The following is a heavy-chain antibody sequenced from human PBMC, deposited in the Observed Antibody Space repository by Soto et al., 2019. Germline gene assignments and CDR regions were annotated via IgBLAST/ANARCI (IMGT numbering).Heavy chain of an antibody. CDR3: AKDGGYYDFWSAIIPPDY. CDR2: ISGSGGST. D-gene: IGHD3-3*01. V-gene: IGHV3-23*01. J-gene: IGHJ4*02. CDR1: GFTFSSYA. Sequence: VGSLRLSCAASGFTFSSYAMSWFRQAPVNGLEWVSAISGSGGSTYYADSVKGRFTISRDNSKNTLYLQMNSLRAEDTAVYYCAKDGGYYDFWSAIIPPDYWGQGTLVTVSS.